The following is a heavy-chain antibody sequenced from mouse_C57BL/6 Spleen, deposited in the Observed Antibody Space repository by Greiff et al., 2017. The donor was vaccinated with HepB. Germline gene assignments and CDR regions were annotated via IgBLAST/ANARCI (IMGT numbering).Heavy chain of an antibody. V-gene: IGHV6-3*01. J-gene: IGHJ1*03. CDR1: GFTFSNYW. D-gene: IGHD1-1*01. CDR2: IRLKSDNYAT. CDR3: TELYGSSYWYFDV. Sequence: EVQLQESGGGLVQPGGSMKLSCVASGFTFSNYWMNWVRQSPEKGLEWVAQIRLKSDNYATHYAESVKGRFTISRDDSKSSVYLQMNNLRAEDTGIYYCTELYGSSYWYFDVWGTGTTVTVSS.